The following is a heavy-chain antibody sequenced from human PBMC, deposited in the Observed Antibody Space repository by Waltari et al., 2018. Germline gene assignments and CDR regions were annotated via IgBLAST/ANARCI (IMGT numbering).Heavy chain of an antibody. Sequence: QVQLVESGGGLVKPGGSLRLSCAASGFTFRDYYMSWIRQAPGKGLEWVSYISSSGSTIYYADSVKGRFTISRDNAKNSLYLQMNSLRAEDTAVYYCARAIIAARPVPYYYYYGMDVWGQGTTVTVSS. CDR3: ARAIIAARPVPYYYYYGMDV. CDR2: ISSSGSTI. D-gene: IGHD6-6*01. V-gene: IGHV3-11*04. CDR1: GFTFRDYY. J-gene: IGHJ6*02.